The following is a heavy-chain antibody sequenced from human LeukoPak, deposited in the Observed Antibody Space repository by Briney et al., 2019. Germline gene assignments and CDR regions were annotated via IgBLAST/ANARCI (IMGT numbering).Heavy chain of an antibody. CDR1: GYXFITHN. Sequence: ASVKVSCKASGYXFITHNFHFVRQAPGQGLEWMGWINPSSGGTNYAQKFQGRVTMTRDTSITTAYMELTTLRSDDTAIYYCARGGGSSFFDYWGQGTLVTVSS. V-gene: IGHV1-2*02. J-gene: IGHJ4*02. CDR2: INPSSGGT. D-gene: IGHD3-10*01. CDR3: ARGGGSSFFDY.